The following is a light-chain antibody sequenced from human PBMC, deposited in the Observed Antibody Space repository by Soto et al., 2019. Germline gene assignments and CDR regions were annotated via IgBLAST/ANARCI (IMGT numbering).Light chain of an antibody. CDR2: GVS. J-gene: IGKJ4*01. Sequence: EILMTQSPATLSVSPGETLTLSCRASQSVAGNLAWYQQKPRQPTRLIIYGVSTRANGVPARFSGSGSETDFSLTLSSLQIEDFALYYCQQSNNWPPLTFGGGTKVDIK. CDR1: QSVAGN. V-gene: IGKV3-15*01. CDR3: QQSNNWPPLT.